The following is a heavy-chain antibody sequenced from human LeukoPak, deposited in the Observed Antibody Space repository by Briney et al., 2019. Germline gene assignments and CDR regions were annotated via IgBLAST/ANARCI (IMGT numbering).Heavy chain of an antibody. J-gene: IGHJ4*02. V-gene: IGHV3-23*05. CDR2: LYIGGNT. CDR1: GIIFSTYA. D-gene: IGHD5-18*01. CDR3: MTAAGYNFGQY. Sequence: GGSLRLSCSASGIIFSTYAMHWVRQAPGKGLEWVSALYIGGNTYYADSVRGRFTISRDNSKNTLYLQMNSLRAEDTAIYYCMTAAGYNFGQYWGQGTLVTVSS.